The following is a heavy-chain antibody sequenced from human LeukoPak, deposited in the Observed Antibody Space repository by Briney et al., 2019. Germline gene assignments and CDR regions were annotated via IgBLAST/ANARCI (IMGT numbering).Heavy chain of an antibody. D-gene: IGHD3-22*01. CDR1: GGSISTRYYF. Sequence: SETLSLTCDVSGGSISTRYYFWEWIRQPPGKGLEWIGSIYYSGSTFYNPSLKSRVTVSFDSSKKQLSPKLNSVTAADTAVYYCARDILGGDHYDSSGYYIDYWGQGTLVTVSS. V-gene: IGHV4-39*07. CDR2: IYYSGST. CDR3: ARDILGGDHYDSSGYYIDY. J-gene: IGHJ4*02.